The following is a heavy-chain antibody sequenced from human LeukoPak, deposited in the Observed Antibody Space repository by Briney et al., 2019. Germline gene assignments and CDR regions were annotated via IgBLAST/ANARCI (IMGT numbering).Heavy chain of an antibody. CDR3: ARGSLFSPNWFDP. J-gene: IGHJ5*02. Sequence: GGSLRLSCAASGFSFSSFWMIWVRQAPGKGREWVASIKQDESQKFYVDSVKGRFTVSRDNANNLLYLQLNSLRAEDTAVYYCARGSLFSPNWFDPWGQGTLVTVSS. CDR1: GFSFSSFW. CDR2: IKQDESQK. D-gene: IGHD3-10*02. V-gene: IGHV3-7*01.